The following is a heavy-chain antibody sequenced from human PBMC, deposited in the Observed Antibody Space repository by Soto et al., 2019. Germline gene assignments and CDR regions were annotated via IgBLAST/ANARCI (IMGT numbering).Heavy chain of an antibody. V-gene: IGHV3-30-3*01. CDR2: ISYDGSNK. D-gene: IGHD6-19*01. CDR3: ARLYSSGWYEEVPDY. Sequence: QVQLVESGGGVVQPGRSLRLSCAASGFTFSSYAMHWVRQAPGKGLEWVAVISYDGSNKYYADSVKSRFTISRDNSKNTLYLQMNSLRAEDTAVYYCARLYSSGWYEEVPDYWGQGTLVTVSS. J-gene: IGHJ4*02. CDR1: GFTFSSYA.